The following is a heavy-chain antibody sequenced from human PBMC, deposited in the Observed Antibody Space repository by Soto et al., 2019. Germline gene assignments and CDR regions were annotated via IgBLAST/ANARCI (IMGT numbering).Heavy chain of an antibody. CDR3: ARGGIQLWQWGWYFDL. CDR2: ISAYNGNT. CDR1: GYTFTSYG. D-gene: IGHD5-18*01. Sequence: ASVKVSCKASGYTFTSYGISWVRQARGQGLEWMGWISAYNGNTNYAQKLQGRVTMTADTSTSTAYMELRSLRSDDTAVYYCARGGIQLWQWGWYFDLWGRGTLVTVSS. J-gene: IGHJ2*01. V-gene: IGHV1-18*01.